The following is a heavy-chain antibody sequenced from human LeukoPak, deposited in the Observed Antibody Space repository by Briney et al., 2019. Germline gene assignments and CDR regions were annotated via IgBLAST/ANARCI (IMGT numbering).Heavy chain of an antibody. V-gene: IGHV3-66*01. Sequence: GGSLRLSYSASGFTVSSNYMSWVRQAPGKGLEWVSVIYSGGSTYYADSVKGRFTISRDNSKNTLYLQMNSLRAEDTAVYYCARVRYGAYFDYWGQGTLVTVSS. CDR1: GFTVSSNY. CDR2: IYSGGST. CDR3: ARVRYGAYFDY. D-gene: IGHD4-17*01. J-gene: IGHJ4*02.